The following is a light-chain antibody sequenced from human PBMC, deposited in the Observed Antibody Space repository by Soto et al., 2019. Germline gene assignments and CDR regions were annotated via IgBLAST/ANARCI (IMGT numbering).Light chain of an antibody. CDR1: ALPKQH. CDR3: LSADSIDAHQV. Sequence: SYELAQPPSVSVSPGQTARITGSGDALPKQHAYWYQQKPGQAPVLVICKDIERPSGIPDRFSGSSSATTVTLTISGAQADDEAIYQCLSADSIDAHQVFGGGTK. CDR2: KDI. V-gene: IGLV3-25*02. J-gene: IGLJ3*02.